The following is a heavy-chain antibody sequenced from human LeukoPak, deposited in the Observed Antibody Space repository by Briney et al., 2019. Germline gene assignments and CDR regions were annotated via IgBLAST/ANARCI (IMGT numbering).Heavy chain of an antibody. J-gene: IGHJ4*02. Sequence: GGPLRLSCAASGFTFNSYALTWVRQAPGKGLEWVSAISGSGDTTYYADSVQGRFTISRDNSKNTLYLQMNSLTAEDTAVYYCARDFYSRQFDYWGQGALVTVSS. CDR1: GFTFNSYA. V-gene: IGHV3-23*01. CDR3: ARDFYSRQFDY. CDR2: ISGSGDTT. D-gene: IGHD5-18*01.